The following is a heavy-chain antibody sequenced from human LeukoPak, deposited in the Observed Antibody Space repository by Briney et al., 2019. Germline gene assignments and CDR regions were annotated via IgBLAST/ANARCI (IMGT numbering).Heavy chain of an antibody. D-gene: IGHD4/OR15-4a*01. J-gene: IGHJ4*02. CDR2: IVPIFGAA. CDR3: ARGLSANSDY. Sequence: ASVKVSCKASGGTFSSYAISWVRQAPGQGLEWMGGIVPIFGAANYSQKFQGRVTITAGESTSTAYMELSSLRSEDTAVYYCARGLSANSDYWGQGTLVTVSS. CDR1: GGTFSSYA. V-gene: IGHV1-69*13.